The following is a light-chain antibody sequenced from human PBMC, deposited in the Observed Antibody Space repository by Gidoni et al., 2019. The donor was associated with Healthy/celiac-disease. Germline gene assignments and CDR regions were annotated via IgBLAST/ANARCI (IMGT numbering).Light chain of an antibody. J-gene: IGLJ2*01. CDR3: SSYTSSSTLV. CDR2: EVS. CDR1: SSDVGGYNY. V-gene: IGLV2-14*01. Sequence: QSALTQPASVPGSPGQSITISCTGTSSDVGGYNYVSWYQQHPGKAPKLMIYEVSNRPSGVSNRVSGSKSGNTASLTISGLQAEDEADYYCSSYTSSSTLVFGGGTKLTVL.